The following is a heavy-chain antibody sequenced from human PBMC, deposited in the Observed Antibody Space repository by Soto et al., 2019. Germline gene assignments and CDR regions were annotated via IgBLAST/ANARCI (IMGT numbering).Heavy chain of an antibody. J-gene: IGHJ5*02. CDR2: IYYSGST. Sequence: PSETLSLTCTVSGGSISSFYWSWIRQPPGKGLEWIGYIYYSGSTNYNPSLKSRVTISVDTSKNQFSLKLSSVTAADTAVYYCARAYSGYDLAGFWFDPWGQGTLVTVSS. V-gene: IGHV4-59*01. D-gene: IGHD5-12*01. CDR1: GGSISSFY. CDR3: ARAYSGYDLAGFWFDP.